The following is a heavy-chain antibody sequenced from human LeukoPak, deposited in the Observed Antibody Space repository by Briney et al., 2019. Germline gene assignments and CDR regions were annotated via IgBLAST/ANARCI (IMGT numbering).Heavy chain of an antibody. D-gene: IGHD1-20*01. Sequence: ASVKVSCKASGYTFTGYYMHWVRQAPGQGLEWMGWINPNNGGTNYVQKFQDRVTMTRDTSISTAYMELSRLRSDDTAVYYCARMKINWNDEGGYWGQGTLVTVSS. J-gene: IGHJ4*02. CDR3: ARMKINWNDEGGY. V-gene: IGHV1-2*02. CDR2: INPNNGGT. CDR1: GYTFTGYY.